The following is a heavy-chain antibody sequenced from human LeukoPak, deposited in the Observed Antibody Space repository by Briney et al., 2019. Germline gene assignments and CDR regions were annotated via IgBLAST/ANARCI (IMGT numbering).Heavy chain of an antibody. Sequence: SETLSLTCAVYGGSFSGYYWSCIRQPPGKGLEWIGEINHSGSTNYNPSLKSRVTISVDTSKNQFSLKLSSVTAADTAVYYCARIVWGALNKFDYWGQGTLVTVSS. CDR3: ARIVWGALNKFDY. V-gene: IGHV4-34*01. CDR1: GGSFSGYY. CDR2: INHSGST. J-gene: IGHJ4*02. D-gene: IGHD5/OR15-5a*01.